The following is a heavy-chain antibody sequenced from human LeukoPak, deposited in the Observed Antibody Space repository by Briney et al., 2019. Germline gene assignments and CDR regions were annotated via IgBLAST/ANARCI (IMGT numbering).Heavy chain of an antibody. V-gene: IGHV3-23*01. D-gene: IGHD2/OR15-2a*01. CDR3: AKDLYRIKGNNWFDP. CDR1: GFTFSSYA. Sequence: GGSLRLSCGASGFTFSSYAMSWVRQAPGRGLEWVSDISGSGGSTYYADSVKGRFTISRDNSKNTLYLQINGLRAEDTAVYYCAKDLYRIKGNNWFDPWGQGTLVTVSS. CDR2: ISGSGGST. J-gene: IGHJ5*02.